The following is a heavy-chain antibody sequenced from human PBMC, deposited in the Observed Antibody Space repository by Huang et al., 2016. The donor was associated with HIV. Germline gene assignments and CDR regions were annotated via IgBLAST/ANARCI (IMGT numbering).Heavy chain of an antibody. Sequence: EVQLVESGGGLVKPGGSLRLSCATSGFNFRSHSMNWVRQAPGKGGGCVAGISSDNAYVYYAESVKGRFTISRDNAESSVVLQMNGLRAEDTAVYYCTRDNLGGSGWDMDYWGQGALVTVSS. V-gene: IGHV3-21*01. CDR3: TRDNLGGSGWDMDY. CDR2: ISSDNAYV. D-gene: IGHD6-19*01. J-gene: IGHJ4*02. CDR1: GFNFRSHS.